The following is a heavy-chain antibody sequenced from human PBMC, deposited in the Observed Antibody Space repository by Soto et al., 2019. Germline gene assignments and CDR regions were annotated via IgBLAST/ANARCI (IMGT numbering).Heavy chain of an antibody. CDR3: ARDKDYGFDY. V-gene: IGHV3-48*02. J-gene: IGHJ4*02. CDR1: GFTFSRYS. D-gene: IGHD4-17*01. CDR2: ISGDTSPI. Sequence: GGSLRLSCAASGFTFSRYSMNWVRQAPGKGLEWVSYISGDTSPISYADSVRGRFTISRDNAKNSLFLQMNSLRDEDTAVYYCARDKDYGFDYWGQGTPVTVSS.